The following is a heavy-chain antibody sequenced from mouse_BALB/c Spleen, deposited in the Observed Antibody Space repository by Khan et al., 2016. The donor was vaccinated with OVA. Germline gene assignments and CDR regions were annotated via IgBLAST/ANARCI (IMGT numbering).Heavy chain of an antibody. CDR2: INPYNDYT. CDR1: GYTFTSYV. D-gene: IGHD3-1*01. Sequence: VQLKQSGPELVKPGASVKMSCKASGYTFTSYVMHWVKQKPGQGLEWIGYINPYNDYTNFNEKFKGKATLTSDKSYSTAYMELSSLTSEDSAVYYCARGVLGLQTSFAYWGQGTLVTVSA. CDR3: ARGVLGLQTSFAY. V-gene: IGHV1S136*01. J-gene: IGHJ3*01.